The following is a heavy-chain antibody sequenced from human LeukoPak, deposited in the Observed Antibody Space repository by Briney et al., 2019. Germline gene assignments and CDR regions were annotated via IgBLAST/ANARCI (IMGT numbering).Heavy chain of an antibody. J-gene: IGHJ5*02. D-gene: IGHD2-2*01. Sequence: PGASLRLSCAASGFTFSNYAMSWVRQAPGKGLEWVSAISGSGGSTYYADSVKGRFTISRDNSKNTLYLQMNSLRAEDTAVYYCAKGWSQLLISWFDPWGQGTLVTVSS. CDR1: GFTFSNYA. CDR3: AKGWSQLLISWFDP. CDR2: ISGSGGST. V-gene: IGHV3-23*01.